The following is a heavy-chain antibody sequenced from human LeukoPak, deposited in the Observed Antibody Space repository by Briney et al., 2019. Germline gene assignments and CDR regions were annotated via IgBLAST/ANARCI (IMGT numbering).Heavy chain of an antibody. D-gene: IGHD4-11*01. J-gene: IGHJ4*02. CDR3: ARDRAYSTRRPRLDY. CDR2: INHSGST. V-gene: IGHV4-34*01. Sequence: SETLSLTCAVYGGSFSGYYWSWIRQPPGKGLEWIGEINHSGSTNYNPSLKSRVTISVDTSKNQFSLKLSSVTAADTAVYYCARDRAYSTRRPRLDYWGQGTLVTVSS. CDR1: GGSFSGYY.